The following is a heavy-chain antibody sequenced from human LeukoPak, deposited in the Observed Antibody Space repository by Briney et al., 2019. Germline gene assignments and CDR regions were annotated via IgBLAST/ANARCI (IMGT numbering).Heavy chain of an antibody. D-gene: IGHD3-22*01. CDR3: ARGRQDVTMIVVVMTAVSYYLDV. CDR2: MNPRGST. J-gene: IGHJ6*03. CDR1: GGSFSGYY. Sequence: SETLSLTRAVYGGSFSGYYWTWIRQNPEKGLEWIGEMNPRGSTNYNPSLKSRVTISVDTSKNQFSLELSSVTAADTAVYYCARGRQDVTMIVVVMTAVSYYLDVWGKGTTVTVS. V-gene: IGHV4-34*01.